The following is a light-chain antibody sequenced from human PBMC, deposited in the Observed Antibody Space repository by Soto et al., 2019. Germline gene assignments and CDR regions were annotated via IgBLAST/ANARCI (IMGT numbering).Light chain of an antibody. CDR3: CSYAGSGTSWV. V-gene: IGLV2-23*01. CDR2: EGS. Sequence: QSALTQPASVSGSPGQSITISCTGTISDVGSYDLVSWYQQHPGKAPKLMIYEGSKRPSGVSSRFSGSKSGNTASLTISGLQAEDEADYYCCSYAGSGTSWVFGGGTKLTVL. CDR1: ISDVGSYDL. J-gene: IGLJ3*02.